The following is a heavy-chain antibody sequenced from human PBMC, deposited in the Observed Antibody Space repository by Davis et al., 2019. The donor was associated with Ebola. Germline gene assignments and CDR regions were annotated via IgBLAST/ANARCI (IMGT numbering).Heavy chain of an antibody. V-gene: IGHV4-4*02. J-gene: IGHJ4*02. D-gene: IGHD3-10*01. CDR2: IHHSGSN. CDR1: GDSISSLNW. Sequence: PSETLSLTCTVSGDSISSLNWWSWVRRPPGKGLEWIGEIHHSGSNLYSPSFRSRVTILVDKSNNQFSLKLRSMTAADTAVYYCARGPPRWGNPRYGYFDLWGQGLLVTVSS. CDR3: ARGPPRWGNPRYGYFDL.